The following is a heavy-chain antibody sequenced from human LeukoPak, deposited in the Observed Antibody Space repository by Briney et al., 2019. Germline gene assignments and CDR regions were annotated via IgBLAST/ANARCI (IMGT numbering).Heavy chain of an antibody. CDR3: ARLSQTPDYYGSGGYFYLGY. J-gene: IGHJ4*02. V-gene: IGHV1-8*01. D-gene: IGHD3-22*01. CDR1: RYTFTSYD. Sequence: GASVKVSCKGFRYTFTSYDINWVRQAPGQGLEWMGWMNPNTGNAGYAPKFQGRVTMTRDTSISTAYLELSGLRSEDTAVYYCARLSQTPDYYGSGGYFYLGYWGQGTRVTLSS. CDR2: MNPNTGNA.